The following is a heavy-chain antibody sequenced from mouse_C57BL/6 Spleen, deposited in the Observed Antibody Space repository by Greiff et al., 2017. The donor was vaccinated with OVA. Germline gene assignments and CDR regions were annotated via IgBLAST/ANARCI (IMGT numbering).Heavy chain of an antibody. D-gene: IGHD1-1*01. J-gene: IGHJ4*01. CDR2: ISSGGSYT. V-gene: IGHV5-6*01. Sequence: EVKLMESGGDLVKPGGSLKLSCAASGFTFSSYGMSWVRQTPDKSLEWVATISSGGSYTNYPDSVQGRFTISRDNAKNTLYLQMSSLKSEDTAMYYCARHGITTVVARAMDYWGQGTSVTVSS. CDR1: GFTFSSYG. CDR3: ARHGITTVVARAMDY.